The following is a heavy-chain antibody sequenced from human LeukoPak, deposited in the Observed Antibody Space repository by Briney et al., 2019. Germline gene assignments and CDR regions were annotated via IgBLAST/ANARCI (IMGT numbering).Heavy chain of an antibody. D-gene: IGHD2/OR15-2a*01. CDR2: INSDGSWT. CDR1: GFTFSSTS. Sequence: PGGSLRLSCAASGFTFSSTSMSWVRQAPGKGLEWVSHINSDGSWTSYADSVKGRFTISKDNAKNTVYLQMSSLRAEDTAVYYCVSFYETYWGRGTLVTVSS. J-gene: IGHJ4*02. V-gene: IGHV3-74*01. CDR3: VSFYETY.